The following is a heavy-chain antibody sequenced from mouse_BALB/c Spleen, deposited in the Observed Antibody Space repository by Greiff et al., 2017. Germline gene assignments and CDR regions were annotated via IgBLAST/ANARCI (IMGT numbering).Heavy chain of an antibody. CDR3: ASGGNYGYFDY. Sequence: VQLKESGAELVKPGASVKLSCTASGFNIKDTYMHWVKQRPEQGLEWIGRIDPANGNTKYDPKFQGKATITADTSSNTAYLQLSSLTSEDTAVYYCASGGNYGYFDYWGQGTTLTVSS. V-gene: IGHV14-3*02. J-gene: IGHJ2*01. CDR1: GFNIKDTY. D-gene: IGHD2-1*01. CDR2: IDPANGNT.